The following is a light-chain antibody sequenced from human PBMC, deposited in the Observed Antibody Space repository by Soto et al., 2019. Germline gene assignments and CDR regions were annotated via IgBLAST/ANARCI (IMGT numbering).Light chain of an antibody. J-gene: IGKJ5*01. CDR1: QSVPSY. Sequence: EIVFTQSPATLSLSPGERATLTCRASQSVPSYLAWYLQRPGQAPRLLINDASRRETGIPERFSGSGSGADCTRTISSLEPEDFAVYACQQRSSWPITFGQGTRLENK. CDR2: DAS. V-gene: IGKV3-11*01. CDR3: QQRSSWPIT.